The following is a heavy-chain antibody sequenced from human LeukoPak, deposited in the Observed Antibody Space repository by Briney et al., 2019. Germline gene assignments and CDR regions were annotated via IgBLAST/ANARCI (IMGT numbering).Heavy chain of an antibody. CDR3: ARDQGPLYYDFWSGYPTYDAFDI. CDR1: GFTFSSYS. V-gene: IGHV3-21*01. J-gene: IGHJ3*02. D-gene: IGHD3-3*01. CDR2: ISSSSSYI. Sequence: GGSLRLSCAASGFTFSSYSMTWVRQAPGKGLEWVSSISSSSSYIYYADSVKGRFTISRDNAKNSLYLQMNSLRAEDTAVYYWARDQGPLYYDFWSGYPTYDAFDIWGQGTMVTVSS.